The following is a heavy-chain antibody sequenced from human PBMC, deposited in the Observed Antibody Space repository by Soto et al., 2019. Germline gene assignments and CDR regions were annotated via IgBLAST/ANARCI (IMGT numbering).Heavy chain of an antibody. CDR1: GGTFSSYA. Sequence: GASVKVSCKASGGTFSSYAISWVRQAPGQGLEWMGGIIPIFGTANYAQKFQGRVTITADESTSTAYMELSSLRSEDTAVYYCAVDSSGYYYKIDYWGQGTLVTVSS. CDR2: IIPIFGTA. J-gene: IGHJ4*02. D-gene: IGHD3-22*01. CDR3: AVDSSGYYYKIDY. V-gene: IGHV1-69*13.